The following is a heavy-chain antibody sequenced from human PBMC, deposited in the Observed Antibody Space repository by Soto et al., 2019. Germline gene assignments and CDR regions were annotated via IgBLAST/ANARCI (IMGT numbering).Heavy chain of an antibody. Sequence: ESGGGLVQPGGSLRLSCAASGFTFSSYAMSWVRQAPGKGLEWVSAISGSGGSTYYADSVKGRFTISRDNSKNTLYLQMNSLRAEDTAVYYCARVDCSSTSCHYYYYGMDVWGQGTTVTVSS. D-gene: IGHD2-2*01. CDR2: ISGSGGST. CDR1: GFTFSSYA. V-gene: IGHV3-23*01. J-gene: IGHJ6*02. CDR3: ARVDCSSTSCHYYYYGMDV.